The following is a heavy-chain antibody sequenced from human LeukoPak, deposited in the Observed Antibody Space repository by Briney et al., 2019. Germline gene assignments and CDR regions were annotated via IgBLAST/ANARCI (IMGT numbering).Heavy chain of an antibody. D-gene: IGHD6-13*01. CDR1: GFTFSSYA. CDR3: AKPEDRYSSPDY. CDR2: ISGSGGST. J-gene: IGHJ4*02. Sequence: GGSLRLSCAASGFTFSSYAMNWVRQAPGKGLEWVSVISGSGGSTNYADFVKGRFTISRDNSKNTPYLQMNSLRAEDTAVYYCAKPEDRYSSPDYWGQGTLVTVSS. V-gene: IGHV3-23*01.